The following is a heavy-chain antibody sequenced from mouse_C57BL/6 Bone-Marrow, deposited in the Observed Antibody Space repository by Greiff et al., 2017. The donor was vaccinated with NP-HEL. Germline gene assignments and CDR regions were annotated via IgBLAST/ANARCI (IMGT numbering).Heavy chain of an antibody. J-gene: IGHJ3*01. CDR2: INPSNGGT. V-gene: IGHV1-53*01. CDR3: AREGNIRWYDY. CDR1: GYTFTSYW. Sequence: QVQLQQPGTELVKPGASVKLSCKASGYTFTSYWMHWVKQRPGQGLEWIGNINPSNGGTNYNEKFKSKAPLTVDKSSSPAYMQLSSLTSAASAVYYCAREGNIRWYDYWGQGTLVTGSA. D-gene: IGHD2-1*01.